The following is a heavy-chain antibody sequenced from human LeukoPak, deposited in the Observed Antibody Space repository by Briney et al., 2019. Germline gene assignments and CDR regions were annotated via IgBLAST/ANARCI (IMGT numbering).Heavy chain of an antibody. CDR1: GFTFRSYG. D-gene: IGHD6-13*01. V-gene: IGHV3-30*02. J-gene: IGHJ4*02. CDR2: IRYDGSNK. CDR3: AKDWGSSSPWYFDY. Sequence: TGGSLRLSCAASGFTFRSYGRHGVRQAPGKGLEGVGFIRYDGSNKYYADSVKGRFTTSRDNSKNTLYLQMNSLRAEDTAVYYCAKDWGSSSPWYFDYWGQGTLVTVSS.